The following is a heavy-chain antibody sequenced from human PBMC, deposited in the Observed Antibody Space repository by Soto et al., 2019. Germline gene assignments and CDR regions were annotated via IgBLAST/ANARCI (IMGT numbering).Heavy chain of an antibody. CDR1: GGTFSSYA. D-gene: IGHD2-15*01. CDR2: IIPIFGTA. J-gene: IGHJ6*02. V-gene: IGHV1-69*01. CDR3: ARGSGYCSGGSCHYYYYYGMDV. Sequence: QVQLVQSGAEVKKPGSSVKVSCKASGGTFSSYAISWVRQAPGQGLEWMGGIIPIFGTANYAQKFQGRVTITAVESTSTAYMELSSLRSEDTAVYYCARGSGYCSGGSCHYYYYYGMDVWGQGTTVTVSS.